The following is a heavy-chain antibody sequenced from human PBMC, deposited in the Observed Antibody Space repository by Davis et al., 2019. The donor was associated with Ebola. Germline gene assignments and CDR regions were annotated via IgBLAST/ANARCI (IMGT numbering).Heavy chain of an antibody. V-gene: IGHV3-64*04. J-gene: IGHJ4*02. D-gene: IGHD6-19*01. CDR1: GFTFSSYA. CDR3: AKCKGEAVAGIPVGRY. CDR2: ISSNGGST. Sequence: GESLKISCSASGFTFSSYAMHWVRQAPGKGLEYVSAISSNGGSTYYADSVKGRFTISRDNSKNTLYLQMNSLRAEDTAVYYCAKCKGEAVAGIPVGRYWGQGTLVTVSS.